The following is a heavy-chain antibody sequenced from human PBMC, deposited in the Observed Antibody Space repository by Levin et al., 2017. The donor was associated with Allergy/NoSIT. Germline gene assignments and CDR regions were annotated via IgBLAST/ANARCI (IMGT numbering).Heavy chain of an antibody. V-gene: IGHV4-39*01. D-gene: IGHD4-11*01. Sequence: SQTLSLTCNVSGVSIGSSSYYWGWIRQPPGKGLEWIASIYYSGTTYYNPSLKSRVTISVDTSKGQFSLRLTSVTATDTAVYYCARRFAASSNWDFDYWGQGTLVTVSS. CDR1: GVSIGSSSYY. CDR2: IYYSGTT. CDR3: ARRFAASSNWDFDY. J-gene: IGHJ4*02.